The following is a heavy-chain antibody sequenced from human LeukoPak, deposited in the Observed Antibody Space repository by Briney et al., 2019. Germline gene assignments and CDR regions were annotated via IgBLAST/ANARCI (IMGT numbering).Heavy chain of an antibody. CDR1: GFTFSSYA. V-gene: IGHV3-30-3*01. Sequence: GGSLRLSCAASGFTFSSYAMHWVRQAPGKGLEWVAVISYDGSNKYYADSVKGRFTISRDNPKNTLYLQMNGLRAEDTAVYYCAKGGHADYGDYSHLWYFDLWGRGTLVTVSS. J-gene: IGHJ2*01. CDR2: ISYDGSNK. D-gene: IGHD4-17*01. CDR3: AKGGHADYGDYSHLWYFDL.